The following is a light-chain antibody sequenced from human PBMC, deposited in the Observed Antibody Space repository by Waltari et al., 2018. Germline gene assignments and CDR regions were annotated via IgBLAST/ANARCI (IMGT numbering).Light chain of an antibody. Sequence: QSVLTQPASVSGSPGQSITISCPGTSTDIGYYNLVAWYQQYPGKAPKGRIYQVNKRPSETSNRFSGSKSGNTASLTISGLQAEDEADYYCCSYADSRTWVFGGGTKLTV. CDR2: QVN. V-gene: IGLV2-23*02. CDR3: CSYADSRTWV. CDR1: STDIGYYNL. J-gene: IGLJ3*02.